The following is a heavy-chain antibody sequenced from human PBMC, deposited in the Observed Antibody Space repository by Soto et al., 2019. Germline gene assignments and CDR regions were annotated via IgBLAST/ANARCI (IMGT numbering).Heavy chain of an antibody. CDR2: ISGTDDYT. V-gene: IGHV3-23*01. CDR1: GFTFSNFA. J-gene: IGHJ4*02. CDR3: SYDTFGDKDF. D-gene: IGHD3-9*01. Sequence: GGSLRLSCAASGFTFSNFAMTWVRQAPGAGLEWVSSISGTDDYTYYADSVKGRFTISRDNAKNTLYLQMNSLGVEDTALYYCSYDTFGDKDFWGQGTPVTVSS.